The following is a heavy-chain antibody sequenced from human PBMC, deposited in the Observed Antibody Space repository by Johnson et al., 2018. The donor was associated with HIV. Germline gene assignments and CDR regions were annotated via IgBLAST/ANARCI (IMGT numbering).Heavy chain of an antibody. CDR2: ISYDGSNK. Sequence: VQLVESGGGVVQPGRSLRLSCAASGFTFSSYAMHWVRQAPGKGLEWVALISYDGSNKYYADSVKGRFTISRDYSKNTLYLQMNSLRAEDTAVYYCARGVVAPYWCGFDIWGQGTMVNISS. V-gene: IGHV3-30*14. CDR3: ARGVVAPYWCGFDI. J-gene: IGHJ3*02. D-gene: IGHD2-15*01. CDR1: GFTFSSYA.